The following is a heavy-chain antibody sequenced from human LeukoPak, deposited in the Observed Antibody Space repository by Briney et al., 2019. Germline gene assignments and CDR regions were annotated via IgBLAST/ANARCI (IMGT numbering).Heavy chain of an antibody. CDR3: ARATRSGGLDY. D-gene: IGHD2-8*02. CDR1: GGSITSDSYY. J-gene: IGHJ4*02. Sequence: SETLSLTCTVSGGSITSDSYYWAWIRQPPGKGLEWIGYIYYSGSTNYNPSLKSRVTISVDTSKNQFSLKLSSVTAADTAVYYCARATRSGGLDYWGQGTLVTVSS. V-gene: IGHV4-61*01. CDR2: IYYSGST.